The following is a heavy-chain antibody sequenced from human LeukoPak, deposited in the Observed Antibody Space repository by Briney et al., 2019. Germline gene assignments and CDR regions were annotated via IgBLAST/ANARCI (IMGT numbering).Heavy chain of an antibody. Sequence: GGSLRLSCAASGFTFSSYEMNWVRQAPGKGLEWVSYISSSGSTIYYADSVKGRFTISRDNAKNSLYLQMNSLRAEDTAVYYCAGVLGGWSDYWGQGTLVTVSS. V-gene: IGHV3-48*03. D-gene: IGHD6-19*01. CDR3: AGVLGGWSDY. CDR1: GFTFSSYE. J-gene: IGHJ4*02. CDR2: ISSSGSTI.